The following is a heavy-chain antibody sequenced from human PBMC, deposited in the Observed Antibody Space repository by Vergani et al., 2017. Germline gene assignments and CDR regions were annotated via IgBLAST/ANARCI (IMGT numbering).Heavy chain of an antibody. J-gene: IGHJ6*02. CDR1: GFTFSSYW. D-gene: IGHD2-21*02. CDR2: IKQDGSEK. CDR3: AGAYCGGDCYRWDGVYYYYGMDV. V-gene: IGHV3-7*01. Sequence: EVQLVESGGGLVQPGGSLRLSCAASGFTFSSYWMSWVRQVPGKGLEWVANIKQDGSEKYYVDSVKGRFTISRDNAKNSLYLQMNSLRAEDTAVYYCAGAYCGGDCYRWDGVYYYYGMDVWGQGTTVTVSS.